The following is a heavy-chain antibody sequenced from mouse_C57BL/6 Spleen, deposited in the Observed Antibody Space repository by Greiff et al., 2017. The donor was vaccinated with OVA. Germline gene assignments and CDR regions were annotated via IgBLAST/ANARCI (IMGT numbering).Heavy chain of an antibody. Sequence: DVQLVESGEGLVKPGGSLKLSCAASGFTFSSYAMSWVRQTPEKRLEWVAYISSGGDYIYYADTVQGRFTISRDNARNTLYLQMSSLNSEDTAMYYCTRDLNWYFDVWGTGTTVTVSS. CDR3: TRDLNWYFDV. CDR2: ISSGGDYI. V-gene: IGHV5-9-1*02. J-gene: IGHJ1*03. CDR1: GFTFSSYA.